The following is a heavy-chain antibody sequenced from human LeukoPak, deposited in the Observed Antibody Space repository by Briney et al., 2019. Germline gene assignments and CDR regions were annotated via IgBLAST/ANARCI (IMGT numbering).Heavy chain of an antibody. J-gene: IGHJ6*02. CDR2: IIPIFGTA. D-gene: IGHD2-15*01. CDR3: ARAYCGGGSCYPPGMDV. Sequence: SVKVSCKASGGTFSSYAISWVRQAPGQGLEWMGGIIPIFGTANYAQKFQGRVTITADESTSTAYMELSSLRSEDTAVYYCARAYCGGGSCYPPGMDVWGQGTTVTVSS. V-gene: IGHV1-69*01. CDR1: GGTFSSYA.